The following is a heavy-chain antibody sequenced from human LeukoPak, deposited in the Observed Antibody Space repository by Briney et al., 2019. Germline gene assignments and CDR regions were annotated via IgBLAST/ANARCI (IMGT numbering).Heavy chain of an antibody. D-gene: IGHD3-10*01. V-gene: IGHV3-7*01. CDR2: INEDGSEK. Sequence: GGSLRLTCAAAGFIFRNYWMGWVRQAPGKGLEWVANINEDGSEKYYVDSVKGRFIISRDNAKNSLYLQMNILRAEDTAVFYCLSGSGHCGQGALVTVSS. J-gene: IGHJ4*02. CDR3: LSGSGH. CDR1: GFIFRNYW.